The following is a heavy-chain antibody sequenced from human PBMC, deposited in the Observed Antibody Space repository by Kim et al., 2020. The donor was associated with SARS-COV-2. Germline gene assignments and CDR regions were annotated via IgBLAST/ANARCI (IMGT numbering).Heavy chain of an antibody. D-gene: IGHD6-19*01. V-gene: IGHV3-23*01. Sequence: GGSLRLSCAASGFAFSNYAMSWVRQAPGKGLEWVSAISGSGGYTYYADSVKGRFTISRDNSKKTLNLQMSSLRGEDTAVYYCAKDRPASSGSAWGGRFDYWGQGIMVTVSS. J-gene: IGHJ4*02. CDR3: AKDRPASSGSAWGGRFDY. CDR1: GFAFSNYA. CDR2: ISGSGGYT.